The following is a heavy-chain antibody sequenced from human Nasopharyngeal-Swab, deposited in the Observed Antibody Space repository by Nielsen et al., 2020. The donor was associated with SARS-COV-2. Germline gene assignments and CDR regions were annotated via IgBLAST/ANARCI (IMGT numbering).Heavy chain of an antibody. CDR2: INPNSGGT. Sequence: ASVKVSCKASGYTFTGYYMHWVRQAPGQGLEWMGWINPNSGGTNYAQKFQGWVTMTRDTSTSTVYMELSSLRSEDTAVYYCARDTYYYDSSGNDAFDIWGQGTMVTVSS. V-gene: IGHV1-2*04. CDR1: GYTFTGYY. J-gene: IGHJ3*02. CDR3: ARDTYYYDSSGNDAFDI. D-gene: IGHD3-22*01.